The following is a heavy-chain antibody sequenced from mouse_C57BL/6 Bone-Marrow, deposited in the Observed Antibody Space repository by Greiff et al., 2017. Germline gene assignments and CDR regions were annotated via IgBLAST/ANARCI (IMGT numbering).Heavy chain of an antibody. J-gene: IGHJ4*01. Sequence: QVQLKQPGAELVKPGASVKLSCKASGYTFTSYWMHWVKQRPGRGLEWIGRIDPNSGGTKYNEKFKSKATLTVDKPSSTAYMQLSSLTSEDSAVYYCASPPYYSNPYYAMDYWGQGTSVTVSS. CDR2: IDPNSGGT. CDR1: GYTFTSYW. V-gene: IGHV1-72*01. CDR3: ASPPYYSNPYYAMDY. D-gene: IGHD2-5*01.